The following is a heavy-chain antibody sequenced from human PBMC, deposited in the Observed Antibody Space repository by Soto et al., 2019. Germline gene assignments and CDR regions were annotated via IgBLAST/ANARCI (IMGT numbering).Heavy chain of an antibody. Sequence: EVQLLESGGGLVQPGGSLRLSCAASGFTFSPYAMIWARQAPGKGLEGVSVITGSGGSTDYPDSVKGRFTISRDTSKNTLFLQMNSLRAEDTAVYYCAKDRYGDYGGIDYWGQGTMVTVSS. D-gene: IGHD4-17*01. CDR1: GFTFSPYA. CDR2: ITGSGGST. J-gene: IGHJ4*02. V-gene: IGHV3-23*01. CDR3: AKDRYGDYGGIDY.